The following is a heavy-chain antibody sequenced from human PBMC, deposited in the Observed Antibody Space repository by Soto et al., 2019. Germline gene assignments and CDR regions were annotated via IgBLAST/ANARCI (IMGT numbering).Heavy chain of an antibody. J-gene: IGHJ4*02. CDR2: ISAYNGNT. CDR1: GYTFTSYG. V-gene: IGHV1-18*01. D-gene: IGHD3-22*01. CDR3: ARDINSDDSSGYYYGIGFDY. Sequence: ASVKVSCKSSGYTFTSYGICWVRQAPGQGLEWMGWISAYNGNTNYAQKLQGRVTMTTDTSTSTAYMELRSLRSDDTAVYYCARDINSDDSSGYYYGIGFDYWGQGTLVTVSS.